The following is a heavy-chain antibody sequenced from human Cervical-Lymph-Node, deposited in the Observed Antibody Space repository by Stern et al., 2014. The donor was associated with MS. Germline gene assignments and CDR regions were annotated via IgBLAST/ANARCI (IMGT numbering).Heavy chain of an antibody. V-gene: IGHV3-23*04. J-gene: IGHJ4*02. CDR2: ISGSGGST. D-gene: IGHD2-21*01. Sequence: EVQLVESGGGLVQPGGSLRLSCAASGFTFSIYAMTWVRQAPGKGLAWVSSISGSGGSTYYADSVKGRFTISRDNSRSTLWLHMNSLRGKDRAVYYCEKDGLRGVIPRHFDCWGQGTLVTVSS. CDR1: GFTFSIYA. CDR3: EKDGLRGVIPRHFDC.